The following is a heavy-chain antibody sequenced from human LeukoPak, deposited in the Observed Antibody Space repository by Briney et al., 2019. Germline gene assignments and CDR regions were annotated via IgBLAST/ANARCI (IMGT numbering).Heavy chain of an antibody. CDR3: ARRNFYGMDV. V-gene: IGHV3-74*01. J-gene: IGHJ6*02. CDR2: INSDGTTT. CDR1: GFTFSSYW. Sequence: GGSLRLSCAASGFTFSSYWMHWVRHAPGKGLLWVSRINSDGTTTYYADSVKGRFTISRDNAKNTLYLQVNSLRAEDTAVYYRARRNFYGMDVWGQGAKVHVFS.